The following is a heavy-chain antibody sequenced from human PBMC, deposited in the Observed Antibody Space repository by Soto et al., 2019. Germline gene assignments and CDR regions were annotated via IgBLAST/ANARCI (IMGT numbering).Heavy chain of an antibody. CDR1: GFSFDDST. V-gene: IGHV3-43*01. CDR3: AKGLYVNSGYDGYFDH. D-gene: IGHD3-22*01. J-gene: IGHJ4*02. Sequence: EVQLVESGGIVVQPGGSLRLSCAASGFSFDDSTLHWVRQAPGKGLEWVSLITYDGRETYYADSVRGRFTISRDNSKDSLYLQMNSLKTEDTALYYCAKGLYVNSGYDGYFDHWGQGTLVSVSS. CDR2: ITYDGRET.